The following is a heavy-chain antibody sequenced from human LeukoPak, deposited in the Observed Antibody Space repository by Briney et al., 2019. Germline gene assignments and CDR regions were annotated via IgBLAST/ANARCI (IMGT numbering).Heavy chain of an antibody. CDR3: AKDRVYSVAVNWFDP. V-gene: IGHV3-30*18. CDR1: GLTFSSYG. CDR2: ISYDGSNK. Sequence: GRTLRLSCAASGLTFSSYGMHWVRQAPGKGLKWVAVISYDGSNKYYADSVKGRFTISRDNSKNTLYLQMNSLRAEDTAVYYCAKDRVYSVAVNWFDPWGQGTLVTVSS. J-gene: IGHJ5*02. D-gene: IGHD6-19*01.